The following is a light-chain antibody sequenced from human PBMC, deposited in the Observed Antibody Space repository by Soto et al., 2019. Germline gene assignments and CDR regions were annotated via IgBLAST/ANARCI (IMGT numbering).Light chain of an antibody. CDR3: SSYTLRNTLVL. J-gene: IGLJ3*02. Sequence: QSALTQPASVSGSPGQSITISCTGTSSDVGGYNFVSWYQQHPRKAPRLFIYEVSSRPSGVSFRFSGSKSGNTASLTISGLQAEDEADYYCSSYTLRNTLVLFGGGTKLTVL. CDR1: SSDVGGYNF. CDR2: EVS. V-gene: IGLV2-14*01.